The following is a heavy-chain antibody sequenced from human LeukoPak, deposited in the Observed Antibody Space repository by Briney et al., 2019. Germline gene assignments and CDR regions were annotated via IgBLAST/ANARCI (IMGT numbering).Heavy chain of an antibody. J-gene: IGHJ4*02. CDR1: GFTFSSYA. V-gene: IGHV3-30-3*01. CDR2: ISYDGSNK. D-gene: IGHD3-10*02. CDR3: ARALCDNNRCSSYFDS. Sequence: GRSLRLSCAASGFTFSSYAIHWVRQAPGKGLEWVAVISYDGSNKYYADSVQGRFTIFRDNSKNTLYLQTNSLRAEDTAMYYCARALCDNNRCSSYFDSWGQGTLVTVSS.